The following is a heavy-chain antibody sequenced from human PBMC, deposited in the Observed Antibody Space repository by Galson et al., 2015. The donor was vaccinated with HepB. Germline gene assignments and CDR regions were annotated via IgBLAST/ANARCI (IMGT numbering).Heavy chain of an antibody. V-gene: IGHV3-30*02. D-gene: IGHD6-13*01. CDR3: AKGLSSSLLYYFDY. CDR1: GFTFSSYG. J-gene: IGHJ4*02. CDR2: IRYDGSNK. Sequence: SLRLSCAASGFTFSSYGMHWVRQAPGKGLEWVAFIRYDGSNKYYADSVKGRFTISRDNSKNTLYLQMNSLRAEDTAVYYCAKGLSSSLLYYFDYWGQGTLVTVSS.